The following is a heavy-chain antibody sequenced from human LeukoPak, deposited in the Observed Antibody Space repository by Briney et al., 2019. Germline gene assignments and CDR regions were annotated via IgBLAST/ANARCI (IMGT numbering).Heavy chain of an antibody. CDR1: GGSISSSSYY. Sequence: SETLSLTCTVSGGSISSSSYYWGWIRQPPGKGLEWIGSIYYSGSTYYNPSLKSRVTISVDTSKNQFSLKLSSVTAADTAVYYCASTYYDILTGYYNFDYWGRGTLVTVSS. CDR3: ASTYYDILTGYYNFDY. D-gene: IGHD3-9*01. J-gene: IGHJ4*02. CDR2: IYYSGST. V-gene: IGHV4-39*07.